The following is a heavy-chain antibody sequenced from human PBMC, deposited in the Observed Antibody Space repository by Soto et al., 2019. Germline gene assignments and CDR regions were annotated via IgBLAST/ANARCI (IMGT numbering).Heavy chain of an antibody. J-gene: IGHJ4*02. CDR2: IWYDGSNK. Sequence: GGSLRLSCAASGFTFSSYGMHWVRQAPGKGLEWVAVIWYDGSNKYYADSVKGRFTISRDNSKNTLYLQMNSLRAEDTAVYYCAREYDYGDYIGVRGPLSYWGQGTLVTVSS. CDR1: GFTFSSYG. D-gene: IGHD4-17*01. CDR3: AREYDYGDYIGVRGPLSY. V-gene: IGHV3-33*01.